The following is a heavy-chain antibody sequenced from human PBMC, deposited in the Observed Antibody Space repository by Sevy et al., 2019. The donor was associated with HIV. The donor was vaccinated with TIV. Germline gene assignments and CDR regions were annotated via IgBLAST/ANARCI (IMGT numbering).Heavy chain of an antibody. CDR1: GYTFTGYY. CDR2: INPNSGGT. J-gene: IGHJ4*02. CDR3: ASPYDSSGYPDY. D-gene: IGHD3-22*01. V-gene: IGHV1-2*06. Sequence: ASAKVSCKASGYTFTGYYMHWVRQAPGQGLEWMGRINPNSGGTNYAQKFQGRVTMTRDTSISTAYMELSRLRSDDTAVYYCASPYDSSGYPDYWGQGTLVTVSS.